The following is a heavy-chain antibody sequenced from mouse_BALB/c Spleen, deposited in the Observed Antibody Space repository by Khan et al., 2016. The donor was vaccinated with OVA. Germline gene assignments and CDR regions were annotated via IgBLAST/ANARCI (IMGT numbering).Heavy chain of an antibody. CDR3: ARGNSNFDY. J-gene: IGHJ2*01. D-gene: IGHD2-1*01. CDR2: INTYIGEQ. Sequence: QIQLVQSGPELKKPGETVKISCKASGYSFTNYVMNWVKQAPGKGLKWMGWINTYIGEQIYSDDFKGRFVFFLAISFSTAYLQINNLKHEDRATYFYARGNSNFDYWNPSTTLTVSS. CDR1: GYSFTNYV. V-gene: IGHV9-1*02.